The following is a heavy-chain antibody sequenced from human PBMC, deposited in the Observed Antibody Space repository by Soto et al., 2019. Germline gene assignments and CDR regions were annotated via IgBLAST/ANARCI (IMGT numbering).Heavy chain of an antibody. Sequence: PSETLSLTCAVSGGSISSGGYSWSWIRQPPGKGLEWIGYIYHSGSTYYNPSLKSRVTTSVDRSKNQFSLKLSSVTAADTAVYYCARAHYGDYGYGMDVWGQGTTVTVSS. CDR2: IYHSGST. J-gene: IGHJ6*02. D-gene: IGHD4-17*01. CDR1: GGSISSGGYS. CDR3: ARAHYGDYGYGMDV. V-gene: IGHV4-30-2*01.